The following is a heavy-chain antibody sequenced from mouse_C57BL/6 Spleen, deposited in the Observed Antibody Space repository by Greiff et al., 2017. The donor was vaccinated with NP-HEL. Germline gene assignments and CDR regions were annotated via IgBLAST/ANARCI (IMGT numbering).Heavy chain of an antibody. CDR2: ISDGGSYT. CDR1: GFTFSSYA. D-gene: IGHD2-3*01. Sequence: EVHLVESGGGLVKPGGSLKLSCAASGFTFSSYAMSWVRQTPEKRLEWVATISDGGSYTYYPDNVKGRFTISRDNAKNNLYLQMSHLKSEDTAMYYCARERGIYDGYYGGAMDYWGQGTSVTVSS. J-gene: IGHJ4*01. V-gene: IGHV5-4*01. CDR3: ARERGIYDGYYGGAMDY.